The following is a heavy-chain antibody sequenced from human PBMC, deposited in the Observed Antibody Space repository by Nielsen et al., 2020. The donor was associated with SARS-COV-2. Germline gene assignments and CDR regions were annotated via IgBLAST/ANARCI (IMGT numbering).Heavy chain of an antibody. CDR2: IYSGGST. CDR3: ARESAPPPGIYYYMDV. J-gene: IGHJ6*03. Sequence: GESLKISCTVSGFTFSDYGMHWVRQAPGKGLEWVSDIYSGGSTYYADSVKGRFTISRDNSKNTLYLQMNSLRAEDTAVYYCARESAPPPGIYYYMDVWGKGTTVTVSS. CDR1: GFTFSDYG. V-gene: IGHV3-53*01. D-gene: IGHD6-13*01.